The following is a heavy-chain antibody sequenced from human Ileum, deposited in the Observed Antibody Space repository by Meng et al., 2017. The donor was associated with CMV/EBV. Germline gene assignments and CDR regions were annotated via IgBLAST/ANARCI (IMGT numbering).Heavy chain of an antibody. CDR2: TGASGNNI. D-gene: IGHD3-10*02. CDR3: ARDLLHYVHGTCYEGNDD. CDR1: GFTFREYY. V-gene: IGHV3-11*04. Sequence: GGSLRPSCAASGFTFREYYMTWIRQAPGKWLEWVSYTGASGNNIYYGDSVKGRFTISRDNTQNLLYLQMNSLRAEAMSVYYGARDLLHYVHGTCYEGNDDWGQGTMVTVSS. J-gene: IGHJ4*01.